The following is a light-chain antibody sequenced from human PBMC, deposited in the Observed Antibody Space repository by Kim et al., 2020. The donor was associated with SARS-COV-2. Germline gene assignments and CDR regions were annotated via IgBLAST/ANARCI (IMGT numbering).Light chain of an antibody. J-gene: IGLJ2*01. CDR2: EGS. V-gene: IGLV2-23*03. CDR3: CSYAGSSTFVV. CDR1: SSDVGSYNL. Sequence: SITLSCTGTSSDVGSYNLVSWYQQHPGKAPKLMIYEGSKRPSGVSNRFSGSKSGNTASLTISGLQAEDEADYYCCSYAGSSTFVVFGGGTKLTVL.